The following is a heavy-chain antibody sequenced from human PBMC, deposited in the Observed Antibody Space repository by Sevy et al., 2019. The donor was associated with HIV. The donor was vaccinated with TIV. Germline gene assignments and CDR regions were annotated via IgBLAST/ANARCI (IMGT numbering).Heavy chain of an antibody. J-gene: IGHJ3*02. V-gene: IGHV1-69*13. CDR3: ARDFFRDTAMVNGFDAFDI. CDR1: GGTFSSYA. D-gene: IGHD5-18*01. Sequence: ASVKVSCKASGGTFSSYAISWVRQAPGQGLEWMGGIIPIFGTANYAQKFQGRVTITADESTSTAYMELSSLRSEDTAVYYCARDFFRDTAMVNGFDAFDIWGQGTMVTVSS. CDR2: IIPIFGTA.